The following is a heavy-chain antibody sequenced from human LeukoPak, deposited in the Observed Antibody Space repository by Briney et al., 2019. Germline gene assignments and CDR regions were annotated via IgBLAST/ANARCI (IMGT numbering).Heavy chain of an antibody. CDR1: GFTFSSYG. CDR2: IGYDGSNK. CDR3: AKALGYSGYDIPFDY. V-gene: IGHV3-30*02. Sequence: PGGSLRLSCAASGFTFSSYGMHWVRQAPGKGLEWVSFIGYDGSNKYYADSVKGRFTISRDNSKNTLYLQINSLRAEDTAVYYCAKALGYSGYDIPFDYWGQGTLVTVSS. J-gene: IGHJ4*02. D-gene: IGHD5-12*01.